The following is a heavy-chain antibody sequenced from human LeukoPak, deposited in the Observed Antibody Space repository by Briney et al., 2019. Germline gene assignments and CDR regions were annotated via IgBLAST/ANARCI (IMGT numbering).Heavy chain of an antibody. J-gene: IGHJ4*02. CDR3: ARHPYSGYDYYFDY. Sequence: SQTLSLTCTVSGGSISSGGYYWSWIRQPPGKGLEWIGYIYHSGSTYYNPSLKSRVTISVDRSKNQFSLKLSSVTAADTAVYYCARHPYSGYDYYFDYWGQGTLVTVSS. V-gene: IGHV4-30-2*01. D-gene: IGHD5-12*01. CDR2: IYHSGST. CDR1: GGSISSGGYY.